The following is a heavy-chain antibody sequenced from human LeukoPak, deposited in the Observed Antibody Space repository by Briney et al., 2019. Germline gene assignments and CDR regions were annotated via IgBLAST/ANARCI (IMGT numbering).Heavy chain of an antibody. Sequence: PGGSLRLSCVDSGLIFSDAWVKWGRPALGKGLEWVGRIKSKIDGGRVEYAGPVKGRVTISRDGSKSTLYLQLNRLKTEDSPVYYCTKYPPLTGGVYSAYWGQGTLVSVSS. CDR1: GLIFSDAW. D-gene: IGHD7-27*01. CDR3: TKYPPLTGGVYSAY. J-gene: IGHJ4*02. V-gene: IGHV3-15*07. CDR2: IKSKIDGGRV.